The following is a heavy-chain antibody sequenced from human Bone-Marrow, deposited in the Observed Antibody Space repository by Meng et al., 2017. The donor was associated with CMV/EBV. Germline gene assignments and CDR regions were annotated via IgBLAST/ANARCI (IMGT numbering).Heavy chain of an antibody. CDR1: GDSVSNNDVA. Sequence: SETLSLTCAISGDSVSNNDVAWNWIRQSPLRGLEWLGRTYYNSKWYNEYAVSVKSRIIFNADTSQNQFSLKLSSVTAADTAVYYCARDQRARRQRVVVVVPAAKIWFDPWGQGTLVTVSS. D-gene: IGHD2-2*01. J-gene: IGHJ5*02. CDR3: ARDQRARRQRVVVVVPAAKIWFDP. CDR2: TYYNSKWYN. V-gene: IGHV6-1*01.